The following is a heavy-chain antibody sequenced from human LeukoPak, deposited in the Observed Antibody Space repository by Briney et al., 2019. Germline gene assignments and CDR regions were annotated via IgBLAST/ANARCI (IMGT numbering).Heavy chain of an antibody. CDR2: INHSGST. Sequence: PSETLSLTCAVYGGSFSGYYWSWIRQPPGKGLEWIGEINHSGSTNYNPSLKSRVTISVDTSKNQFSLKLSSVTAADTAVYYYAGRWELEGFDYWGQGTLVTVSS. D-gene: IGHD1-26*01. J-gene: IGHJ4*02. V-gene: IGHV4-34*01. CDR1: GGSFSGYY. CDR3: AGRWELEGFDY.